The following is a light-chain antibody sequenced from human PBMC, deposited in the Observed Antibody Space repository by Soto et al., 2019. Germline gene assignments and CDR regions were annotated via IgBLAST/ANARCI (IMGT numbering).Light chain of an antibody. J-gene: IGLJ2*01. V-gene: IGLV1-44*01. CDR1: SSNIGSYT. CDR3: AEGDDRLTGVV. CDR2: SNN. Sequence: QSVLTQPPSASGTPGQRVTISCSGSSSNIGSYTVNWYQQLPGTAPKLLIYSNNQRPSGVPDPLSGSKAGTSVSLAPSGLQSQDEADYCWAEGDDRLTGVVFGGGTKRTVL.